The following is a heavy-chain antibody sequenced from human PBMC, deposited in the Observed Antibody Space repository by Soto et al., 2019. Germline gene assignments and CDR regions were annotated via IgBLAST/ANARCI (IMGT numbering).Heavy chain of an antibody. CDR3: ASGEYEFWSRPRGAMDV. Sequence: RASVKVSCKASGGTFSSYAISWVRQAPGQGLEWMGGIIPIFGTANYAQKCQGRVTITADESTSTAYMELSSLRSEDTAVYYCASGEYEFWSRPRGAMDVCGQGITLTLSS. CDR1: GGTFSSYA. V-gene: IGHV1-69*13. CDR2: IIPIFGTA. D-gene: IGHD3-3*01. J-gene: IGHJ6*02.